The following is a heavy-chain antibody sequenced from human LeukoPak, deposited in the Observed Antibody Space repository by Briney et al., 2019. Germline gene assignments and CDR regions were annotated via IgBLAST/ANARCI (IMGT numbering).Heavy chain of an antibody. D-gene: IGHD3-22*01. CDR1: GVSFSGYY. J-gene: IGHJ1*01. CDR2: INHSGST. Sequence: NPSETLSLTCAVYGVSFSGYYWSWIRQPPGKGLEWIGEINHSGSTNYNPSLKSRVTISVDTSKNQSSLKLSSVTAADTAVYYCARAPPHYYDSSGPVRYFQHWGQGTLVTVSS. CDR3: ARAPPHYYDSSGPVRYFQH. V-gene: IGHV4-34*01.